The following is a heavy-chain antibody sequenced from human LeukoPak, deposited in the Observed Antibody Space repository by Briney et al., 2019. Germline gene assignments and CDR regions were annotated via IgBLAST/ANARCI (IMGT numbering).Heavy chain of an antibody. CDR1: GGSITNYY. J-gene: IGHJ4*02. Sequence: SETLSLTCSVSGGSITNYYWSWIRQSPREGLEWIGFIYSTGRTNYNPSLQSRVTMSIDTSKNQFSLKLSSVTAADTAVYYCARQGELAIDYWGQGTLVTVSS. CDR2: IYSTGRT. D-gene: IGHD1-26*01. CDR3: ARQGELAIDY. V-gene: IGHV4-59*08.